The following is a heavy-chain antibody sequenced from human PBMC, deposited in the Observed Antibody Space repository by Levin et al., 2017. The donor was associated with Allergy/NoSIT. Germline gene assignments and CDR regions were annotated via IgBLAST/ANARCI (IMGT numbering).Heavy chain of an antibody. V-gene: IGHV1-2*02. CDR1: GFSITGSY. D-gene: IGHD1-1*01. J-gene: IGHJ5*02. CDR2: INPDSGGT. CDR3: ARDPHSRKLEPSP. Sequence: ASVKVSCKASGFSITGSYMHWVRQAPGQGLEWMGWINPDSGGTNYAQKFQGRVTMTRDTSISTVYMELRRLRSDDTAVYYCARDPHSRKLEPSPWGQGTLVTVSS.